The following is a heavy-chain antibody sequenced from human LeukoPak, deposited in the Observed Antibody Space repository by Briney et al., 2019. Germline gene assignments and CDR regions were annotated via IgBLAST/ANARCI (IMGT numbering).Heavy chain of an antibody. Sequence: PGGSLRLSCEASGFTLGNYAMHWVRQAPGKGLEWVTNISFDGKNKHYVGSVKGRFTISRDNSKNTLYLQMSTLRPEDTAVYYCTRGPATDYYDTSGYCDYWGQGTLVRVSS. J-gene: IGHJ4*02. CDR1: GFTLGNYA. D-gene: IGHD3-22*01. CDR3: TRGPATDYYDTSGYCDY. V-gene: IGHV3-30*15. CDR2: ISFDGKNK.